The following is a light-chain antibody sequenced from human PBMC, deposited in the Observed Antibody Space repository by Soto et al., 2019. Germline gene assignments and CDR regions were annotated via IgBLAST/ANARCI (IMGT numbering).Light chain of an antibody. CDR1: QSVSSN. V-gene: IGKV3-15*01. CDR3: QQYNNWPGT. Sequence: EIVMTQSPATLSVSPGERATLSCRASQSVSSNLAWYQQKPGQAPRLLIYGASTRATGIPARFSGSGSGTEFTLTSSSLQSADFAVYYCQQYNNWPGTFGQGTKVEIK. J-gene: IGKJ1*01. CDR2: GAS.